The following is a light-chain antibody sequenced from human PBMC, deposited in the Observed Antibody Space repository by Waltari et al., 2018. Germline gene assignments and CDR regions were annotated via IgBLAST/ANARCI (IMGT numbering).Light chain of an antibody. Sequence: SYELTQPPSVSVSPGQTARITCPGDKLGEKYACWYQQKPGQSPVLFISQDNKRPSGISERFSGSNSGNTATLTISGTQAMDEADYYCQAWDSSTAVFGGGTRLTVL. CDR1: KLGEKY. V-gene: IGLV3-1*01. J-gene: IGLJ3*02. CDR2: QDN. CDR3: QAWDSSTAV.